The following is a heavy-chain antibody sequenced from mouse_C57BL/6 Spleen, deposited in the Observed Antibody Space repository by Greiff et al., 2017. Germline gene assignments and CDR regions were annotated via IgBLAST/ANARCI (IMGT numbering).Heavy chain of an antibody. V-gene: IGHV1-76*01. CDR2: IYPGSGNT. D-gene: IGHD4-1*01. Sequence: VQVVESGAELVRPGASVKLSCKASGYTFTDYYINWVKQRPGQGLEWIARIYPGSGNTYYNEKFKGKATLTAEKSSSTAYMQLSSLTSEDSAVYFCARGDWDGGDYWGQGTTLTVSS. J-gene: IGHJ2*01. CDR1: GYTFTDYY. CDR3: ARGDWDGGDY.